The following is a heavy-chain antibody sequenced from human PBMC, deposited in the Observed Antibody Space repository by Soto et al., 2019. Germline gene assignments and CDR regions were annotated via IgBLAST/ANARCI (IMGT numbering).Heavy chain of an antibody. CDR1: GFTFSSYG. CDR3: AXXGMTTVTNYYYYYMDV. CDR2: IWYDGSNK. J-gene: IGHJ6*03. D-gene: IGHD4-17*01. V-gene: IGHV3-33*01. Sequence: QVQLVESGGGVVQPGRSLRLSCAASGFTFSSYGMHWVRQAPGKGLEWVAVIWYDGSNKYYADSVKGRFTISRDNSKNTLYLQMNSLRAEDXAXYYCAXXGMTTVTNYYYYYMDVWGKGTTVTVSS.